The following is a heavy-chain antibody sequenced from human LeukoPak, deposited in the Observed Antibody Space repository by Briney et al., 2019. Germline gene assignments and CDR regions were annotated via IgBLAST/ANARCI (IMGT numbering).Heavy chain of an antibody. D-gene: IGHD3-10*01. V-gene: IGHV4-39*02. Sequence: PSETLSLTCTVSGGSITSNSFYWGWIRQPPGKGLEWIGSIYYTGITFYNPSLKSRVTISVDTPGNQISLKLSSGTAADTAVYYCARGRMVRGVTLRAYYFDYWGQGTLVTVSS. CDR2: IYYTGIT. CDR1: GGSITSNSFY. J-gene: IGHJ4*02. CDR3: ARGRMVRGVTLRAYYFDY.